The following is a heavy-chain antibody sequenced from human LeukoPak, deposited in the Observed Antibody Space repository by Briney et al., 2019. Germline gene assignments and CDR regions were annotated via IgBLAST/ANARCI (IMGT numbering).Heavy chain of an antibody. CDR2: ISPNSGGT. Sequence: GASVKVSCKASGYTFTGYYMHWVRQAPGQGLEWMGRISPNSGGTNYAQKFQGRVTMTRDTSISTAYMELSRLRSDDTAVYYCARAFDILTGYLSSDAFDIWGQGTMVTVSS. J-gene: IGHJ3*02. D-gene: IGHD3-9*01. V-gene: IGHV1-2*06. CDR3: ARAFDILTGYLSSDAFDI. CDR1: GYTFTGYY.